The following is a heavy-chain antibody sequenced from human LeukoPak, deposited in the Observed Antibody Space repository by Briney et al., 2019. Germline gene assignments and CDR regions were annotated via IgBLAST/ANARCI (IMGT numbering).Heavy chain of an antibody. D-gene: IGHD5-18*01. V-gene: IGHV3-30-3*01. CDR1: GFTFSSYA. CDR2: ISYDGSNK. J-gene: IGHJ6*02. CDR3: AKDGGYSYGYYYYYGMDV. Sequence: PGGSLRLSCAASGFTFSSYAMHWVRQAPGKGLEWVAVISYDGSNKYYADSVKGRFTISRDNSKNTLYLQMNSLRAEDTAVYYCAKDGGYSYGYYYYYGMDVWGQGTTVTVSS.